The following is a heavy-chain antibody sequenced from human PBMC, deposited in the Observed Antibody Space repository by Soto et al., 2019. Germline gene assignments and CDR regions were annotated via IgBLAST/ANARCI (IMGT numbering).Heavy chain of an antibody. CDR1: GGTFSSYA. D-gene: IGHD1-7*01. J-gene: IGHJ6*02. Sequence: SVKVSCKASGGTFSSYAISWVRQAPGQGLEWMGGIIPIFGTANYAQKFQGRDTITADESTSTAYMELSSLRSEDTAVYYCRTTAPYYYYGMDVWGQGTTVTVSS. V-gene: IGHV1-69*13. CDR2: IIPIFGTA. CDR3: RTTAPYYYYGMDV.